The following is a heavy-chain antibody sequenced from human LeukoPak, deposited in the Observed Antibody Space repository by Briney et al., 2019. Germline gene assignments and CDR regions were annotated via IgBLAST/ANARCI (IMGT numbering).Heavy chain of an antibody. D-gene: IGHD4-17*01. J-gene: IGHJ3*02. CDR2: ISYDGSNK. Sequence: PGRSLRLSCAASGFTFSSYGMHWVRQAPGKGLEWVAVISYDGSNKYYADSVKRRFTISRDNSKNTLYLQMNSLRAEDPAVYYCAKGRRQGVTNAFDIWGQGTMVTVSS. CDR3: AKGRRQGVTNAFDI. CDR1: GFTFSSYG. V-gene: IGHV3-30*18.